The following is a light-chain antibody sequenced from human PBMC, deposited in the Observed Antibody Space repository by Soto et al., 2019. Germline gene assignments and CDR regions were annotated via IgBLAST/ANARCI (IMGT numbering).Light chain of an antibody. CDR1: QSVSTNY. J-gene: IGKJ4*01. Sequence: EIVLTQSPGTLSLSPGERPTLSCRASQSVSTNYLVWYQQKPGQAPRLLIYGASSRAPGIPDRFSGSGSGTDFTLTISRLEPEDFAVYFCQHYGGSSLTFGGGTKVDIK. CDR3: QHYGGSSLT. CDR2: GAS. V-gene: IGKV3-20*01.